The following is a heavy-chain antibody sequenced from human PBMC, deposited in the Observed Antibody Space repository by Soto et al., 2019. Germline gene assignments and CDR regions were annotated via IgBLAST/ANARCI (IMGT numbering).Heavy chain of an antibody. D-gene: IGHD3-9*01. CDR2: IYYSGST. CDR1: GGSISSYY. J-gene: IGHJ5*02. CDR3: ARGMYYDILTGYSWFDP. V-gene: IGHV4-59*01. Sequence: SETLSLTCTVSGGSISSYYWSWIRQPPGKGLEWIGCIYYSGSTNYNPSLKSRVTISVDTSKNQFSLKLSSVTAADTAVYYCARGMYYDILTGYSWFDPWGQGTLVTVSS.